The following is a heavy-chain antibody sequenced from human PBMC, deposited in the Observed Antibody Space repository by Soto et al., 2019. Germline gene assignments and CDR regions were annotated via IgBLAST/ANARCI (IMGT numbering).Heavy chain of an antibody. J-gene: IGHJ6*02. CDR3: ARDHKLYYYGSGSYFNYYGMDV. CDR2: IWYDGSNK. CDR1: GFTFSSYG. V-gene: IGHV3-33*01. Sequence: HPGGSLRLSCAASGFTFSSYGMHWVRQAPGKGLEWVAVIWYDGSNKYYADSVKGRFTISRDNSKNTLYLQMNSLRAEDTAVYYCARDHKLYYYGSGSYFNYYGMDVWGQGTTVTVSS. D-gene: IGHD3-10*01.